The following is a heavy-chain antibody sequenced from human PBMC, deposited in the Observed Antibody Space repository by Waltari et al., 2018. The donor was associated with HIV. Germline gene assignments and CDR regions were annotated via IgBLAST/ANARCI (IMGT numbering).Heavy chain of an antibody. Sequence: QEQLIQSGPRLVRPSQTLSLTCNVSGVSLTSASHYWNWIRHRPLKGLEWIGYIYSAGYTSSHPSLSGRVILSMDTPKNEFSLTLASMTASDSGIYYCARHERYGDYDSPFDMWGLGTVVIVSS. D-gene: IGHD4-17*01. CDR1: GVSLTSASHY. CDR2: IYSAGYT. J-gene: IGHJ3*02. CDR3: ARHERYGDYDSPFDM. V-gene: IGHV4-30-4*01.